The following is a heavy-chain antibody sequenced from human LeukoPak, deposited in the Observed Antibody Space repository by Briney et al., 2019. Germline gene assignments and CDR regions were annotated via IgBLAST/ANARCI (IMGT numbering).Heavy chain of an antibody. CDR2: ISAYNGNT. CDR1: GYTFTSYG. J-gene: IGHJ5*02. CDR3: ARFRGLERRRGDNWFDP. Sequence: ASVKVSCKASGYTFTSYGISWVRQAPGQGLEWMGWISAYNGNTNYAQKLQGRVTMATDTSTSTAYMELRSLRSDDTAVYYWARFRGLERRRGDNWFDPWGQGTLVTVSS. D-gene: IGHD1-1*01. V-gene: IGHV1-18*01.